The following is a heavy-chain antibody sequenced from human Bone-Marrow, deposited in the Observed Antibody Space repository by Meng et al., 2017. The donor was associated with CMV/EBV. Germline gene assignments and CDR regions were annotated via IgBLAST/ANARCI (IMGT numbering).Heavy chain of an antibody. J-gene: IGHJ4*02. D-gene: IGHD6-13*01. CDR3: ARPYSSSWSGWPAHDY. CDR1: GYNFTDYW. CDR2: IYPGDSDT. V-gene: IGHV5-51*01. Sequence: GGSLRLSCKSSGYNFTDYWIGWVRQMSGKGLEWMGIIYPGDSDTRYSPSFQGQVTISADKSINTAYLQWSSLKASDTAMYYCARPYSSSWSGWPAHDYWGQGTLVPSPQ.